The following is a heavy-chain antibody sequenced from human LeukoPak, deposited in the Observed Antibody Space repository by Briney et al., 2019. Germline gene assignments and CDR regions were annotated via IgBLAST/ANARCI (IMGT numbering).Heavy chain of an antibody. CDR3: ARDSTYYYGSGSYYDY. J-gene: IGHJ4*02. D-gene: IGHD3-10*01. V-gene: IGHV3-20*04. Sequence: RPGGSLRLSCAASGFTFDDYGMSWVRQAPGKGLEWVSGINWNGGSTGYADSVKGRFTISRDNAKNSLYLQMNSLRAEDTALYYCARDSTYYYGSGSYYDYWGQGTLVTVSS. CDR2: INWNGGST. CDR1: GFTFDDYG.